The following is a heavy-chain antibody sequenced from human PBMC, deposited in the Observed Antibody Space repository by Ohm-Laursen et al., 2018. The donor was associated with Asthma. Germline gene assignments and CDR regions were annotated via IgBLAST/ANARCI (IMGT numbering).Heavy chain of an antibody. V-gene: IGHV3-21*01. Sequence: SLRLSCAASGLPFSNFWMSWVRQIPGKGLEWVASISTASSFIYYADSVRGRFTISRDNSRNTLFLQMNTLRPEDTAVYFCARGHGGIQRWLSYQCDNWGQGTLVTVSS. J-gene: IGHJ4*02. D-gene: IGHD5-18*01. CDR1: GLPFSNFW. CDR2: ISTASSFI. CDR3: ARGHGGIQRWLSYQCDN.